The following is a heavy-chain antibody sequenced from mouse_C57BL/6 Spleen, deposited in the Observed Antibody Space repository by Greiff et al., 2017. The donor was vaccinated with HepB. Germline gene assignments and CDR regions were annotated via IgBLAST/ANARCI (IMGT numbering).Heavy chain of an antibody. D-gene: IGHD1-1*01. CDR2: IHPNSGST. J-gene: IGHJ2*01. CDR3: APSYGSSPYFDY. V-gene: IGHV1-64*01. CDR1: GYTFTSYW. Sequence: QVQLQQPGAELVKPGASVKLSCKASGYTFTSYWMHWVKQRPGQGLEWIGMIHPNSGSTNYNEKFKSKGTLTVVKSSSTAYRQLSSLTSEDSAVYCYAPSYGSSPYFDYWGKGTTRTVSS.